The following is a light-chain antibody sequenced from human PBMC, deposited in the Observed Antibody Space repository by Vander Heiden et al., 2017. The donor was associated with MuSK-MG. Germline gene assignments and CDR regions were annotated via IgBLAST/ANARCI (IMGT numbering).Light chain of an antibody. J-gene: IGKJ3*01. CDR1: QDSSNY. V-gene: IGKV1-33*01. CDR2: DAS. Sequence: DLQMTQSPSSLSASVGDRVTITCQASQDSSNYLNWYQQKPGKAPKLLIYDASNLETGVPSRFSGSGSGTDFTFTISSLQPEDIATYYCQQYDNLPPGVTFGPGTKVDIK. CDR3: QQYDNLPPGVT.